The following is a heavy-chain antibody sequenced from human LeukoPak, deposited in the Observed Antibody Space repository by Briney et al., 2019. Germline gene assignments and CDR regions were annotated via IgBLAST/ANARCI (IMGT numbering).Heavy chain of an antibody. CDR1: GFTFSSYA. D-gene: IGHD3-22*01. J-gene: IGHJ4*02. V-gene: IGHV3-23*01. Sequence: GGSLRLSCAASGFTFSSYAMSWVRQAPGKGLEWVSAISGSGGGTYYADSVKGRFTISRGNSKNTLYLQMNSLRAEDTAVYYCAKDSRAVVITNFDYWGQGTLVTVSS. CDR2: ISGSGGGT. CDR3: AKDSRAVVITNFDY.